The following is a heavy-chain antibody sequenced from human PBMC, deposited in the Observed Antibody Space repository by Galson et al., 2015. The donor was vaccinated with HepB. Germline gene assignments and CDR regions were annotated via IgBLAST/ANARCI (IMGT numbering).Heavy chain of an antibody. CDR1: GFTFSRYS. CDR2: ISISGSTI. Sequence: SLRLSCAASGFTFSRYSMNWVRQAPGKGLEWISYISISGSTIYYSDSVEGRFTVSRDNGKSSLYLRMNSLRADDTAVYYCARCPFTDYYGSGIYFDYWGHGTPVTVSS. V-gene: IGHV3-48*01. J-gene: IGHJ4*03. CDR3: ARCPFTDYYGSGIYFDY. D-gene: IGHD3-10*01.